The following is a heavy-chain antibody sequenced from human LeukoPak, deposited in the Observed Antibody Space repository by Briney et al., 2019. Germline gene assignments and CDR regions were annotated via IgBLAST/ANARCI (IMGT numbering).Heavy chain of an antibody. J-gene: IGHJ4*02. CDR3: AKSYSGSYFDY. CDR1: GLNFSSYT. D-gene: IGHD1-26*01. V-gene: IGHV3-23*01. CDR2: ISGSGGST. Sequence: LPGGSLRLSCAASGLNFSSYTMNWVRQAPGKGLEWVSAISGSGGSTYYADSVKGRFTISRDNSKNTLYLQMNSLRAEDTAVYYCAKSYSGSYFDYWGQGTLVTVSS.